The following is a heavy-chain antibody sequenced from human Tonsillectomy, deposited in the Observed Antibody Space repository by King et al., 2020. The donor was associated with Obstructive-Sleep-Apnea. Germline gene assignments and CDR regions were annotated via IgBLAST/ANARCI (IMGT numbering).Heavy chain of an antibody. CDR3: AREGYYDSSGYLN. V-gene: IGHV4-59*01. Sequence: QLQESGPGLVKPSETLSLTCTVSGGSISSYYWSWIRQPPGKGLEWIGYIYYSGSTNYNPSLKSRVTISVDTAKNQFSLKLSSVTAADTAVYYCAREGYYDSSGYLNWGQGTLLTVSS. D-gene: IGHD3-22*01. CDR1: GGSISSYY. CDR2: IYYSGST. J-gene: IGHJ4*02.